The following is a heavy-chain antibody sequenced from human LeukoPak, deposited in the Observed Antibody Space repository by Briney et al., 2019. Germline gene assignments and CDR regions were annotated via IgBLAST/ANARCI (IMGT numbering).Heavy chain of an antibody. V-gene: IGHV3-23*01. Sequence: GGSLRLSCAASGFTFSSYAMSWVRQAPGKGLEWVSAISGSGGSTYYADSVKGRFTISRDNSKNTLYLQMNSLRAEDTAVYYCAKSQEYSSGWYSDYWGQGTLVTVSS. J-gene: IGHJ4*02. CDR1: GFTFSSYA. CDR2: ISGSGGST. CDR3: AKSQEYSSGWYSDY. D-gene: IGHD6-19*01.